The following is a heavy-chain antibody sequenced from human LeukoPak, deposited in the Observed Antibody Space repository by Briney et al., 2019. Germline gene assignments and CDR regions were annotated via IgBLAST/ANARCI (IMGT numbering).Heavy chain of an antibody. CDR3: ARVGTYCSSTSCSDYYYYMDV. V-gene: IGHV4-30-4*08. CDR1: GGSISSGDYY. CDR2: IYYSGST. Sequence: SETLSLTCTVSGGSISSGDYYWSWIRQPPGKGLEWIGYIYYSGSTYYNPSLKSRVTISVDTSKNQFSLKLSSVTAADTAVYYCARVGTYCSSTSCSDYYYYMDVWGKGTTVTVSS. D-gene: IGHD2-2*01. J-gene: IGHJ6*03.